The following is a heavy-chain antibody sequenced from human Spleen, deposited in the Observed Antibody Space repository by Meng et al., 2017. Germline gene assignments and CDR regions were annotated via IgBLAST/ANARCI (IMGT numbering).Heavy chain of an antibody. CDR3: ARGPTTMAHDFDY. V-gene: IGHV4-34*01. CDR2: INHSGST. J-gene: IGHJ4*02. CDR1: GGSFSDYY. Sequence: QGQLRGWGAGLLKPPEALSLTCVVSGGSFSDYYWSWIRQPPGKGLEWIGEINHSGSTNYNPSLESRATISVDTSQNNLSLKLSSVTAADSAVYYCARGPTTMAHDFDYWGQGTLVTVSS. D-gene: IGHD4-11*01.